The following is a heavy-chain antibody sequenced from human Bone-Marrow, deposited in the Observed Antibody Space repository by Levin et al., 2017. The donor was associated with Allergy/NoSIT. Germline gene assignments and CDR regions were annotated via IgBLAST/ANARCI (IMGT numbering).Heavy chain of an antibody. D-gene: IGHD2-2*01. CDR1: GFPFSTSA. J-gene: IGHJ4*02. V-gene: IGHV3-23*01. CDR3: AKGQCSSTSCNFDY. Sequence: LSLTCAASGFPFSTSAMSWVRQAPWKGLEWVSTVSGSAFSTYYADSVKGRFTISRDNSKNTLYLQMNSLRAEDTAVFYCAKGQCSSTSCNFDYWGQGTLVTVSS. CDR2: VSGSAFST.